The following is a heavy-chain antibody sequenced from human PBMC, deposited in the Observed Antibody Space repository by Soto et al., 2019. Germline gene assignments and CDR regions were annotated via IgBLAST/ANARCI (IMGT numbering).Heavy chain of an antibody. V-gene: IGHV1-8*01. CDR2: MNPNSGNT. J-gene: IGHJ6*02. CDR1: GYTFTSYD. CDR3: ARGVYSYGYIFYYYGMDV. D-gene: IGHD5-18*01. Sequence: ASVKVCCKASGYTFTSYDINWVRQATGQGLEWMGWMNPNSGNTGYAQKFQGRVTMTRNTSISTAYMELSSLRSEDTAVYYCARGVYSYGYIFYYYGMDVWGQGTTVTVSS.